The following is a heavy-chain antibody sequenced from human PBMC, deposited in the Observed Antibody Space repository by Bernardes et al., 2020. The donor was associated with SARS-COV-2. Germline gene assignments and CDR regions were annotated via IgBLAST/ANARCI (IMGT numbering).Heavy chain of an antibody. V-gene: IGHV3-21*01. J-gene: IGHJ4*02. CDR1: GFTFSSHS. D-gene: IGHD1-26*01. CDR3: ARLRWELLFDPGDY. CDR2: ISTTSSYI. Sequence: GGSLRLSRAASGFTFSSHSMTWVRQAPGKGLEWVSSISTTSSYIYYADSVKGRFTISRDNAKNSLSLQMNSLRAEDTALYYCARLRWELLFDPGDYWGQGTLVTVSS.